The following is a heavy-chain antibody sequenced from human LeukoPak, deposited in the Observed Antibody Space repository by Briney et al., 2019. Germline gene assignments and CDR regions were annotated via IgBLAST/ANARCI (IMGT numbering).Heavy chain of an antibody. Sequence: GRSLRLSCAASGFTFSSYGMHWVRQAPGKGLEWGAGIWYDGSNKYYADSVKGRFTISRDNSKNTLYLQMNSLRAEDTAVYYCARGYDYVWGSYRYTENPFDYWVQGTLVTVSS. V-gene: IGHV3-33*01. CDR2: IWYDGSNK. D-gene: IGHD3-16*02. J-gene: IGHJ4*02. CDR1: GFTFSSYG. CDR3: ARGYDYVWGSYRYTENPFDY.